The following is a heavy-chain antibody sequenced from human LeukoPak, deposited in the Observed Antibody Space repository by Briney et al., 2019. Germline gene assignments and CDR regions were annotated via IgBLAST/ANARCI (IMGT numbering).Heavy chain of an antibody. CDR2: ISSSSSTI. CDR3: ARGALDFDC. J-gene: IGHJ4*02. CDR1: GFTFSSYS. Sequence: GGSLRLSCAASGFTFSSYSMNWVRQAPGKGLEWVSYISSSSSTIYYADSVKGRFTISRDNAKNSLYLHMNSLKDEDTAVYYCARGALDFDCWGQGTLVTVSS. V-gene: IGHV3-48*02.